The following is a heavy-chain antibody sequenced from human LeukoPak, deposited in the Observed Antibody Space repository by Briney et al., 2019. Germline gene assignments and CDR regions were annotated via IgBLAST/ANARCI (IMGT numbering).Heavy chain of an antibody. V-gene: IGHV4-39*07. Sequence: PSETLSLPCTVCGGSISSSSYFWGWIRQPPAKGLEWIGRIYYSESTYYNPSLKSRVTISVDTSKNQFSLKLSSVTAADTAVYYCARVGSQLGIYYFDYWGQGTLVTVSS. CDR3: ARVGSQLGIYYFDY. J-gene: IGHJ4*02. CDR2: IYYSEST. CDR1: GGSISSSSYF. D-gene: IGHD2-2*01.